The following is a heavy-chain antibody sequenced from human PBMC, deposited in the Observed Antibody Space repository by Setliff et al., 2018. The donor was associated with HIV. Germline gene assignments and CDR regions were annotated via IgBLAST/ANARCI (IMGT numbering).Heavy chain of an antibody. CDR2: IIPIFGSA. D-gene: IGHD3-22*01. Sequence: SVKVSCKASGGTFSSYAISWVRQAPGQGLEWMGRIIPIFGSANYAKRFQGRVTITADKSTSTAYMDLGSLRYEDTAVYYCARDFYGTSGYPEGYFQHWGQGTLVTVSS. CDR3: ARDFYGTSGYPEGYFQH. CDR1: GGTFSSYA. J-gene: IGHJ1*01. V-gene: IGHV1-69*06.